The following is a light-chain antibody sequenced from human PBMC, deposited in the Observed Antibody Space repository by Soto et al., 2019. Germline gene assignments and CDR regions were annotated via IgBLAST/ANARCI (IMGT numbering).Light chain of an antibody. CDR3: SSYTTSHTLV. CDR2: DVS. J-gene: IGLJ1*01. CDR1: SSVVGGYNY. V-gene: IGLV2-14*01. Sequence: QSALTQPPSASGSPGQSVTISCTGTSSVVGGYNYVSWYQQHPGKAPKLMIYDVSNRPSGVSDRFSGSKSGNTASLTISGLQAEDEADFYCSSYTTSHTLVFGTGTKVTVL.